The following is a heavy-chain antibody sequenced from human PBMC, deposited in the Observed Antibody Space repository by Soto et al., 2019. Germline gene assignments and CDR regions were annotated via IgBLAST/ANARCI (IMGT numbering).Heavy chain of an antibody. D-gene: IGHD3-9*01. CDR3: ARIQGAYYDVLTGFPRGLMDV. CDR2: IFYTGST. V-gene: IGHV4-31*03. CDR1: GGPFSRGGYY. J-gene: IGHJ6*02. Sequence: PSETLSLTCTVSGGPFSRGGYYWSWIRQHPGKGLECIGYIFYTGSTYYNPTLKSRVTMSVDTSKRQFSLNLSSLTAADTAVYYCARIQGAYYDVLTGFPRGLMDVWGQGTTVTVSS.